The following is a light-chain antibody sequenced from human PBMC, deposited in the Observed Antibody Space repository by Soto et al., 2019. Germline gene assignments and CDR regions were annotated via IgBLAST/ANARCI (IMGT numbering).Light chain of an antibody. Sequence: EIVLTQSPGTLSLSPGERAPLSCRARQTVTRSYLAWYQHKPGQAPRLLISGISRRAPGIPARFSGSGSGTDFTLTISSLEPEDFAVYCCQQHSWTFGQGTKV. V-gene: IGKV3-20*01. CDR1: QTVTRSY. CDR2: GIS. CDR3: QQHSWT. J-gene: IGKJ1*01.